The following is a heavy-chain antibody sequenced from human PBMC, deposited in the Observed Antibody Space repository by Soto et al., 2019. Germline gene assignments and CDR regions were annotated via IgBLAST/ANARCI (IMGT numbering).Heavy chain of an antibody. CDR1: GFTFSSYG. CDR3: AKGRIAARYQPPLHYYYGMDV. V-gene: IGHV3-30*18. J-gene: IGHJ6*02. D-gene: IGHD6-6*01. Sequence: GGSLRLSCAASGFTFSSYGMHWVRQAPGKGLEWVAVISYDGSNKYYADSVKGRFTISRDNSKNTLYLQMNSLRAEDTAVYYCAKGRIAARYQPPLHYYYGMDVWGQGTTVTVSS. CDR2: ISYDGSNK.